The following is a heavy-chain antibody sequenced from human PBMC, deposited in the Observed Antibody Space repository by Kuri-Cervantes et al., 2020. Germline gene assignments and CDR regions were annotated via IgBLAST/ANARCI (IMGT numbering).Heavy chain of an antibody. CDR3: ASVYTNMPA. CDR2: ISAYNGDT. J-gene: IGHJ5*02. CDR1: GYTFTSYG. V-gene: IGHV1-18*01. D-gene: IGHD2-2*01. Sequence: ASVKVSCKASGYTFTSYGISWVRQAPGQGLEWMGWISAYNGDTNYAQKLQGRVTITRDTSASTAYVELSSLTSEDTAVYYCASVYTNMPAWGQGTLVTVSS.